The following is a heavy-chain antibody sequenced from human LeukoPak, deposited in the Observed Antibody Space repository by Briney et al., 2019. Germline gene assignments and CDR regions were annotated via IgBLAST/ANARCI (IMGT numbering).Heavy chain of an antibody. CDR1: GGTFSSYA. Sequence: ASVKVSCKASGGTFSSYAISWVRQAPGQRLEWMGWISAYNGNTNYAQKLQGRVTMTTDTSTSTAYMELRSLRSDDTAVYYCARVGFGVVTFDYWGQGTLVTVSS. D-gene: IGHD3-3*01. CDR3: ARVGFGVVTFDY. CDR2: ISAYNGNT. J-gene: IGHJ4*02. V-gene: IGHV1-18*01.